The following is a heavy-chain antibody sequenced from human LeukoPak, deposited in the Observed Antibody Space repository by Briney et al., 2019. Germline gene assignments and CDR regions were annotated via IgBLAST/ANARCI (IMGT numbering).Heavy chain of an antibody. CDR2: ISSSSSYI. CDR3: ARSSVGLGPDY. J-gene: IGHJ4*02. CDR1: GFTFSSYS. D-gene: IGHD3/OR15-3a*01. Sequence: GGSLRLSCAAFGFTFSSYSMNWVRQAPGKGLEWVSSISSSSSYIYYADSVKGRFTISRDNAKNSLYLQMNSLRAEDTAAYYCARSSVGLGPDYWGQGTLVTVSS. V-gene: IGHV3-21*01.